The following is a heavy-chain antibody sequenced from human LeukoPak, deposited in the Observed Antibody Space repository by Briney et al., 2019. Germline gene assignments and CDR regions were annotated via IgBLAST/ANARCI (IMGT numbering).Heavy chain of an antibody. D-gene: IGHD6-13*01. CDR1: GYSISSGYY. V-gene: IGHV4-38-2*02. Sequence: PSETLSLTCTVSGYSISSGYYWGWIRQPPGKGLEWIGSIYHSGSTYYNPSLKSRVTISIDTSKNQFSLKLYSVTAADTAVYYCARAPNSIAAAGDYWGQGTLVTVSS. CDR3: ARAPNSIAAAGDY. J-gene: IGHJ4*02. CDR2: IYHSGST.